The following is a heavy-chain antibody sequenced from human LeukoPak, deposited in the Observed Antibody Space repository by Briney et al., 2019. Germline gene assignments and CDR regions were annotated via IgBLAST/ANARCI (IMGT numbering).Heavy chain of an antibody. CDR2: ISYDGSNK. CDR1: GFTFSSYG. Sequence: GGSLRLSCAASGFTFSSYGMHWVRQAPGKGLEWVVVISYDGSNKYYADSVKGRFTISRDNSKNTLYLQMNSLRAEDTAVYYCAKDQSAAAYYYGSGSLDYWGQGTLVTVSS. V-gene: IGHV3-30*18. J-gene: IGHJ4*02. CDR3: AKDQSAAAYYYGSGSLDY. D-gene: IGHD3-10*01.